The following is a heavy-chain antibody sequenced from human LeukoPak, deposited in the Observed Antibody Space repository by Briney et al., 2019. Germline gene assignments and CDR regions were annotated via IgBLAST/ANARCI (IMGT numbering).Heavy chain of an antibody. Sequence: ASVKVSCKASGYSFSSHDINWVRQATGQGLEWMGWMNPKSGNTDHAQKFQGRATMSRNTSISVAYLELSSLRSEDTAVYYCARGPGTTENWFDPWGQGTLVTVSS. D-gene: IGHD1-7*01. J-gene: IGHJ5*02. CDR2: MNPKSGNT. V-gene: IGHV1-8*01. CDR3: ARGPGTTENWFDP. CDR1: GYSFSSHD.